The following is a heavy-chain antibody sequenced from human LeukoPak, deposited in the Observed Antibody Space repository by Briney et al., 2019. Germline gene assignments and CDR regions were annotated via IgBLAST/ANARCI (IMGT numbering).Heavy chain of an antibody. Sequence: ASVKVSCKASGGTFSSYAISWVRQAPGQGLEWMGGIIPIFGTANYAQKFQGRVTITADESTSTAYMELSSLRSEDTAVYYCAGDNSHDSSGYYPHWGQGTLVTVSS. CDR3: AGDNSHDSSGYYPH. CDR2: IIPIFGTA. D-gene: IGHD3-22*01. CDR1: GGTFSSYA. V-gene: IGHV1-69*13. J-gene: IGHJ4*02.